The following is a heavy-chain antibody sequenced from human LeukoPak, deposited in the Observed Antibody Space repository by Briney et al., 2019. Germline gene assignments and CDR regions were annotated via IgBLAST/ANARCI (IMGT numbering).Heavy chain of an antibody. CDR1: GFTFSSYA. J-gene: IGHJ4*02. V-gene: IGHV3-23*01. D-gene: IGHD2-8*01. CDR3: AKDTSIGKYCTSGVCSPFDY. Sequence: GGTLRLSCAGSGFTFSSYAMSWVRQAPGKGLEWVSAISDSGDYTYYADSVKGRFTISRDNSKNTLYLHVNSLRAEDTAVYYCAKDTSIGKYCTSGVCSPFDYWGQGTLVTVSS. CDR2: ISDSGDYT.